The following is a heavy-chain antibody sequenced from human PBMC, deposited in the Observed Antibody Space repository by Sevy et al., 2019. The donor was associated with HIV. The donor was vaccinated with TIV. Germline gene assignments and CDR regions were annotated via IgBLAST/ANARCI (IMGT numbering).Heavy chain of an antibody. J-gene: IGHJ4*02. CDR2: IYYSGST. CDR3: ARGHRSAYYYDSSGYWYFDY. CDR1: GGSVSSGTYY. Sequence: SETLSLTCTVSGGSVSSGTYYWSWIRQPPGKGLEWIGYIYYSGSTNYNPSLKSRVTISVDTSKNQFSLKLSSVTAADTAAYYCARGHRSAYYYDSSGYWYFDYWGQGTLVTVSS. V-gene: IGHV4-61*01. D-gene: IGHD3-22*01.